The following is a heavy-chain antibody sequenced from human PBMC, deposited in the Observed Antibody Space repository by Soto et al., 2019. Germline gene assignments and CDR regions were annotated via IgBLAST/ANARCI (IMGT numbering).Heavy chain of an antibody. CDR2: INHSGST. D-gene: IGHD4-17*01. V-gene: IGHV4-34*01. J-gene: IGHJ6*02. Sequence: PSETLSLTCAVYGGSFSGYYWSRIRQPPGKGLEWIGEINHSGSTNYNPSLKSRVTISVDTSKNQFSLKLSSVTAADTAVYYCARAPTHNTVRPDLFYYYYYGMDVWGQGTTVTVSS. CDR3: ARAPTHNTVRPDLFYYYYYGMDV. CDR1: GGSFSGYY.